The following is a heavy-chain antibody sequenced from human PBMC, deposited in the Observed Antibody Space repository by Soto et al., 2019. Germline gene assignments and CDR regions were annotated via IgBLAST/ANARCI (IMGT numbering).Heavy chain of an antibody. J-gene: IGHJ6*02. V-gene: IGHV4-4*02. Sequence: PSETLSLTCAVSGGSISSSNWWSWVRQPPGKGLEWIGEIYHSGSTNYNPSLKSRVTISVDKSKNQFSLKLSSATAADTAVYYCARDAGTTGGYYYYYVMDVWGQGTTVTVSS. CDR2: IYHSGST. CDR1: GGSISSSNW. D-gene: IGHD1-1*01. CDR3: ARDAGTTGGYYYYYVMDV.